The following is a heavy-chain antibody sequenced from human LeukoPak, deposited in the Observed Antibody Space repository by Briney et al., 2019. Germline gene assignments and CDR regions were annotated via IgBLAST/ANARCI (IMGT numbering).Heavy chain of an antibody. CDR2: IYYTGST. D-gene: IGHD2-2*01. J-gene: IGHJ6*03. V-gene: IGHV4-39*01. CDR1: GGSIRSSSYY. CDR3: ARRYCSGADCYGGDSYYYMDV. Sequence: SETLSLTCTVSGGSIRSSSYYWGWIRQPPGKGLEWIGCIYYTGSTYYNPSLKSRVTISVDTSKNQFSLRLTSVTAADTAVYYCARRYCSGADCYGGDSYYYMDVWGKGTTVTISS.